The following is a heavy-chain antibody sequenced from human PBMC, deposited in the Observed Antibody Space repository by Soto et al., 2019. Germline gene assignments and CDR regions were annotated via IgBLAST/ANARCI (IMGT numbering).Heavy chain of an antibody. V-gene: IGHV1-8*01. Sequence: QVQLVQSGTEVKTSGASVKVSCKASGYSFTSYDINWLRQATGQGPEWMGWVNANTGDTGLAQRFQARVTLSSDTSINTADVEVSSLRADDASIYFCARAPRPAAMGVLDHWGQGTLVAVSS. CDR2: VNANTGDT. CDR3: ARAPRPAAMGVLDH. J-gene: IGHJ4*02. CDR1: GYSFTSYD. D-gene: IGHD2-2*01.